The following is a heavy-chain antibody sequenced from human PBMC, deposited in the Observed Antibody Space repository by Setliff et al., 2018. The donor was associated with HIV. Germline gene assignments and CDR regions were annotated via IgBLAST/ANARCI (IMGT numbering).Heavy chain of an antibody. CDR3: ASYSSSWTSFQH. Sequence: SETLSLTCTVSGGSISSYYWSWIRQPPGKGLEWIGYIYYSGSTSYNPSLKSRVTISVDTSKNQFSLKLSSVTAADTALYYCASYSSSWTSFQHWGQGTLVTVSS. V-gene: IGHV4-59*12. CDR2: IYYSGST. CDR1: GGSISSYY. D-gene: IGHD6-13*01. J-gene: IGHJ1*01.